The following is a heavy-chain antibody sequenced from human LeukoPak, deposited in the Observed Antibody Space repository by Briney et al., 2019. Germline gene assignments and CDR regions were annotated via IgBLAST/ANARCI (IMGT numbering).Heavy chain of an antibody. CDR3: SSYDFFIPAPSNGMDV. D-gene: IGHD3-3*01. CDR2: INHSGST. V-gene: IGHV4-34*01. Sequence: SETLSLTCAVYGGSFSGYYWSWIRQPPGKGLEWIGEINHSGSTNYNPSLKSRVTISVDTSKNQFSLKLSSVTAADTAVYYCSSYDFFIPAPSNGMDVWGQGTTVTVSS. J-gene: IGHJ6*02. CDR1: GGSFSGYY.